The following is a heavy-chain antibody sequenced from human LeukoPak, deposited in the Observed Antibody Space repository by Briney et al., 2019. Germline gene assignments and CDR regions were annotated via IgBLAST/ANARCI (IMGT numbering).Heavy chain of an antibody. CDR1: GGSISSGNYY. Sequence: SETLSLTCTVSGGSISSGNYYWSWIRQPAGQGLEWIGRIYTSGRTNYNPSLKSRVTISVDTSKNQFSLKLSSVTAADTAVYYCASVEWLGYYYYMDVWGKGTTVTVSS. J-gene: IGHJ6*03. D-gene: IGHD3-3*01. CDR3: ASVEWLGYYYYMDV. CDR2: IYTSGRT. V-gene: IGHV4-61*02.